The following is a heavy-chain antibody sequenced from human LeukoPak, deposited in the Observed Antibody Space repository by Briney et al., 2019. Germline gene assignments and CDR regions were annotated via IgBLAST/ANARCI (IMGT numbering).Heavy chain of an antibody. J-gene: IGHJ4*02. V-gene: IGHV4-39*01. CDR3: GRLDGGNSDY. CDR2: IYYSGST. Sequence: PSETLSLTCTVSGGSISSSRYYWGWIRQPPGKGLEWIGSIYYSGSTYYNPSLKSRVTISVDTSKNQFSLKLSSVTAADTAVYYCGRLDGGNSDYWGQGTLVTVSS. D-gene: IGHD4-23*01. CDR1: GGSISSSRYY.